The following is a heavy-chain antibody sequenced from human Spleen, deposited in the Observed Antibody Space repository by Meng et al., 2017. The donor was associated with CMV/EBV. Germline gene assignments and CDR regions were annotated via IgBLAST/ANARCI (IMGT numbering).Heavy chain of an antibody. J-gene: IGHJ4*02. D-gene: IGHD4-17*01. CDR1: GFSFSGTA. V-gene: IGHV3-73*01. CDR3: TRQTSNGDGDY. Sequence: CAASGFSFSGTAVHGVRQASGKGREWVGRIRSKGYNYATAYADSMKGRFTISRDDSKNTAYLQMSSLKTDDTAVYYCTRQTSNGDGDYWGRGTLVTVSS. CDR2: IRSKGYNYAT.